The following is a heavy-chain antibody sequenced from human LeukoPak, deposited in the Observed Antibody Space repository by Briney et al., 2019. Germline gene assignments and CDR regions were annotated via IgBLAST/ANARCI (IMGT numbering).Heavy chain of an antibody. Sequence: GGSLRLSCAASGFTFSNYAMSWVRQAPGKGLEWVSAISGSGGSTYYADSVKGRFTISRDNSNNTLYLQMNSLRVEDTAVYYCAKGIISSAWTRGFDYWGQGTLVTVSS. CDR2: ISGSGGST. V-gene: IGHV3-23*01. CDR1: GFTFSNYA. J-gene: IGHJ4*02. D-gene: IGHD6-19*01. CDR3: AKGIISSAWTRGFDY.